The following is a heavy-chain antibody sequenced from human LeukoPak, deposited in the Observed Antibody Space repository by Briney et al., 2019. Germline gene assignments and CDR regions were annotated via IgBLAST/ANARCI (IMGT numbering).Heavy chain of an antibody. Sequence: PSETLSLTCAVYGGSFSGYYWSWIRQPPGKGLEWVGGINHSESTNSNPSLTSRVTVSVDTSKNQSPLTLSSVTAADTAVYDCARGSTPPRYSSSPTGFDYWAKRSASRYSSSPTGFDYWGQGTLVTVSS. V-gene: IGHV4-34*01. CDR3: ARGSTPPRYSSSPTGFDYWAKRSASRYSSSPTGFDY. J-gene: IGHJ4*02. D-gene: IGHD6-13*01. CDR2: INHSEST. CDR1: GGSFSGYY.